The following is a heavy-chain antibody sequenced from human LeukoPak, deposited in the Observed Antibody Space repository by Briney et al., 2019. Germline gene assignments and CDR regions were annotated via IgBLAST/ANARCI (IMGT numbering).Heavy chain of an antibody. CDR2: IXWNDDK. J-gene: IGHJ6*03. V-gene: IGHV2-5*01. Sequence: IXWNDDKRYSPSLKSRLTITKDTSKNQVVLTMTNMDPVDTATYYCAHSLYDSSGYYNYYYMDVWGKGTTVTVSS. CDR3: AHSLYDSSGYYNYYYMDV. D-gene: IGHD3-22*01.